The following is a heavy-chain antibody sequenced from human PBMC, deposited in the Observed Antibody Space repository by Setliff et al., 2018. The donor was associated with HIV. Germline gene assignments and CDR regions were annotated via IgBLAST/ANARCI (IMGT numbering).Heavy chain of an antibody. J-gene: IGHJ3*02. D-gene: IGHD3-22*01. CDR3: ARGSITMIVVERDAFYI. CDR2: TPNDGSYK. Sequence: GGSLRLSCAASELTFSSYGMHWVSQGPGKGLEWVAFTPNDGSYKNEADSVKGRFTISRDNSTNTLYLQMDSLRADDTAVYYCARGSITMIVVERDAFYIWDRGTMFTVSS. V-gene: IGHV3-30*19. CDR1: ELTFSSYG.